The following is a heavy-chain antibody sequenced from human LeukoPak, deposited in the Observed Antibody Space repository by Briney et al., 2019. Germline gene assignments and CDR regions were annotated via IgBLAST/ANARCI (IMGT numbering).Heavy chain of an antibody. D-gene: IGHD3-10*01. J-gene: IGHJ4*02. V-gene: IGHV3-48*01. CDR3: ARGSGNYYTRFDY. CDR1: GFTLSSYS. Sequence: GGSLRLSCAASGFTLSSYSMNWVRQAPGKGLEWISYIDSDTYGNTIYYPHTVKGRFTISRDNAKNTLYLQMNSLRAEDTALYYCARGSGNYYTRFDYWGQGTLVTVSS. CDR2: IDSDTYGNTI.